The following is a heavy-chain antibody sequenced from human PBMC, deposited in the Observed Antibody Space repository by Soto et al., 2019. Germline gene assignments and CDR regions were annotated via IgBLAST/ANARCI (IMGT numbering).Heavy chain of an antibody. Sequence: SETLSLTCTVCGGSIRSYYGSWIRQPPGKGLEWIGYIYYSGSTNYNPSLKSRVTISVDTSKNQFSLKLSSVTAADTAVYYCARGGEGFDPWGQGTLVTVSS. D-gene: IGHD3-3*01. CDR3: ARGGEGFDP. V-gene: IGHV4-59*01. J-gene: IGHJ5*02. CDR2: IYYSGST. CDR1: GGSIRSYY.